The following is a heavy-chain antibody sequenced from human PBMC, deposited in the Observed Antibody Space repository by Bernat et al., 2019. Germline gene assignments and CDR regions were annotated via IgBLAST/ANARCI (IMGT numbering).Heavy chain of an antibody. V-gene: IGHV3-23*01. CDR1: GFTFNKCA. D-gene: IGHD1-1*01. Sequence: VQLLESGGGLVQPGGSLRLSCATSGFTFNKCAMSWVRQDPGRGLEWVSGMSNSGDTTYYADSVKGRFTISRAYSKSSLYLHLNSLRAEDTAVYYCAKWSGTTIYYYGMDVWGQGTTVTVSS. CDR3: AKWSGTTIYYYGMDV. CDR2: MSNSGDTT. J-gene: IGHJ6*02.